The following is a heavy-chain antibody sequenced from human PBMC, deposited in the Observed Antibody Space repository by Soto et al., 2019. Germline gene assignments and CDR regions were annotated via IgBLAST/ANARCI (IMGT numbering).Heavy chain of an antibody. D-gene: IGHD3-10*01. Sequence: SVKVSCKASGGTFSSYAISWVRQAPGQGLEWMGGIIPIFGTANYAQKFQGRVTITADESTSTAYMELSSLRSEDTAVYYCARGGSVSSDTYYHYGMDVWGQGPTVTVSS. CDR2: IIPIFGTA. CDR1: GGTFSSYA. V-gene: IGHV1-69*13. CDR3: ARGGSVSSDTYYHYGMDV. J-gene: IGHJ6*02.